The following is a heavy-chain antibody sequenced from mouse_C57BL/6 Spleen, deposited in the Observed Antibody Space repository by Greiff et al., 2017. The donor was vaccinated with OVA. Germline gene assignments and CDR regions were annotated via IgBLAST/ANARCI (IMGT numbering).Heavy chain of an antibody. D-gene: IGHD4-1*01. Sequence: QVHVKQPGAELVKPGASVKLSCKASGYTFTSYWMHWVKQRPGRGLEWIGRIDPNSGGTKYNEKFKSKATLTVDKPSSTAYMQLSSLTSEDSAVYYCARGNWDVAWFAYWGQGTLVTVSA. CDR2: IDPNSGGT. CDR3: ARGNWDVAWFAY. CDR1: GYTFTSYW. V-gene: IGHV1-72*01. J-gene: IGHJ3*01.